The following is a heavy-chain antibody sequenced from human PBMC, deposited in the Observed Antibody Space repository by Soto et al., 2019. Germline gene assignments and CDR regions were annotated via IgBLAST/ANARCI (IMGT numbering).Heavy chain of an antibody. CDR3: NKFSGTSSAPAA. CDR1: GFTFGDYA. J-gene: IGHJ5*02. D-gene: IGHD1-26*01. Sequence: SCTASGFTFGDYAMSWFRQAQGKGLEWLGFIKSKAYGGTTYAASVKGRFIISTDESKNTAHLQMNSLKTEDTAIYYCNKFSGTSSAPAALGQGTLVTVSS. CDR2: IKSKAYGGTT. V-gene: IGHV3-49*03.